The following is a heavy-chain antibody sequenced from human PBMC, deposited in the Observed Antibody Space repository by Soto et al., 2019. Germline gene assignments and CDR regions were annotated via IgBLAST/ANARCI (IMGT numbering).Heavy chain of an antibody. CDR1: GFSFSSYT. V-gene: IGHV3-48*01. J-gene: IGHJ4*02. CDR3: ARGREYCSGHNCYETGSDY. Sequence: EVQVVESGGGLVQPGGSLRLSCAASGFSFSSYTMNWVRQAPGKGLEWISSITRSSTTMYYRDSVKGRFTISRDNAKTSLYLQMNSLRVDDSAVYYCARGREYCSGHNCYETGSDYWGQGTLVTVSS. CDR2: ITRSSTTM. D-gene: IGHD2-15*01.